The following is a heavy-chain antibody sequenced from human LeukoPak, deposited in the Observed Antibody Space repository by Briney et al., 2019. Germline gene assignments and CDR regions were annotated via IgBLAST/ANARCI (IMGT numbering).Heavy chain of an antibody. Sequence: VASVKVSCKASGYTFTSYGISWVRQATGQGLEWMGWMNPNSGNTGYAQKFQGRVTITRNTSISTAYMELSSLRSEDTAVYYCARGRNGIAATPWGQGTLVTVSS. D-gene: IGHD6-25*01. V-gene: IGHV1-8*03. CDR2: MNPNSGNT. J-gene: IGHJ4*02. CDR1: GYTFTSYG. CDR3: ARGRNGIAATP.